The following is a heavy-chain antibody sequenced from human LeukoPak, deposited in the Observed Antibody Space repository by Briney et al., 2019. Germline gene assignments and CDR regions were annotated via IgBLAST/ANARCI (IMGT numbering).Heavy chain of an antibody. Sequence: PSETLSLTCSVSGDSISYFYWSWIRQAAGKGLEWIGRISGSGSTDYNASLKSRVTMSVETSKNQFSLKLSSVTAADTAVYYCASERLGDNPKIDYWGQGTLVTVSS. CDR3: ASERLGDNPKIDY. CDR1: GDSISYFY. CDR2: ISGSGST. V-gene: IGHV4-4*07. D-gene: IGHD2-15*01. J-gene: IGHJ4*02.